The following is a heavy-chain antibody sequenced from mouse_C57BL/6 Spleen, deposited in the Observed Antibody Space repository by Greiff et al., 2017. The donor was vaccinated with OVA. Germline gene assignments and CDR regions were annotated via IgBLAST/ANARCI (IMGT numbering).Heavy chain of an antibody. J-gene: IGHJ4*01. CDR3: AISHSSGSYAMDY. Sequence: QVQLQQPGAELVMPGASVKLSCKASGYTFTSYWMHWVKQRPGQGLEWIGEIDPSDSYTNYNQKFKGKSTLTVDKSSSTAYMQLSSPTSEYSAVDYCAISHSSGSYAMDYWGQGTSVTVSS. CDR2: IDPSDSYT. V-gene: IGHV1-69*01. D-gene: IGHD3-2*02. CDR1: GYTFTSYW.